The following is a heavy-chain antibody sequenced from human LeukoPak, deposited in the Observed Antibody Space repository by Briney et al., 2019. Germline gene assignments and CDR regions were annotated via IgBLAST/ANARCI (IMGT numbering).Heavy chain of an antibody. D-gene: IGHD2-21*02. Sequence: GGSLRLSCAASGFTFSSYWIHWVRRAPGKGLVWVSRINSDGSSTSYADSVKGRFTISRDNAKNTLYLQMNSLRAEDTAVCYCAREYCGGDCYPFDYWGQGTLVTVSS. CDR2: INSDGSST. J-gene: IGHJ4*02. CDR1: GFTFSSYW. V-gene: IGHV3-74*01. CDR3: AREYCGGDCYPFDY.